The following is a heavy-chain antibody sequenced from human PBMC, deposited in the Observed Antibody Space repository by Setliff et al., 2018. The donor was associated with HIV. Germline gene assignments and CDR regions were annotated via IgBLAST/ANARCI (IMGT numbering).Heavy chain of an antibody. CDR1: GYTLRNYY. CDR3: ARDHHSGRGSNFPWYSDL. Sequence: ASVKVSCKASGYTLRNYYMHWVRQAPGQRLEWVGMINPPYNSARFAENFQGRATMTWDTSTSIAYMGLKSLRSEDTAVYYCARDHHSGRGSNFPWYSDLWGRGTLVTVSS. D-gene: IGHD1-26*01. CDR2: INPPYNSA. V-gene: IGHV1-46*01. J-gene: IGHJ2*01.